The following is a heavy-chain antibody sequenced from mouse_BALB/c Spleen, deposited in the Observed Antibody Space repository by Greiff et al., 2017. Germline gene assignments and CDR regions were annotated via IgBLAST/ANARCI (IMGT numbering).Heavy chain of an antibody. Sequence: LVKTGASVKISCKASGYSFTGYYMHWVKQSHGKSLEWIGYISCYNGATSYNQKFKGKATFTVDTSSSTAYMQFNSLTSEDSAVYYCARERTASWYFDVWGAGTTVTVSS. CDR1: GYSFTGYY. CDR3: ARERTASWYFDV. V-gene: IGHV1S34*01. D-gene: IGHD1-2*01. J-gene: IGHJ1*01. CDR2: ISCYNGAT.